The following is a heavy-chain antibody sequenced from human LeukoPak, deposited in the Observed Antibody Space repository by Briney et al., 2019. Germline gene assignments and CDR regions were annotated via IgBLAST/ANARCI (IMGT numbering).Heavy chain of an antibody. V-gene: IGHV3-48*04. D-gene: IGHD3-16*01. Sequence: PGGSLRLSCAASGFTFSSYSMNWVRQAPGKGLEWVSYISSSSSTIYYADSVKGRFTISRDNAKNSLYLQMNSLRAEDTAVYYCARWGYLGAFDIWGQGTMVTVSS. CDR2: ISSSSSTI. J-gene: IGHJ3*02. CDR1: GFTFSSYS. CDR3: ARWGYLGAFDI.